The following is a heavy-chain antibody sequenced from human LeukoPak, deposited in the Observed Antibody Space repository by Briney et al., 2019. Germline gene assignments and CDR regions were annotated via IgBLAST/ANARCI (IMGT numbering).Heavy chain of an antibody. CDR1: GFTVSSNY. D-gene: IGHD5-12*01. V-gene: IGHV3-23*01. J-gene: IGHJ4*02. CDR2: ISGSGGNT. CDR3: AKDRQYSGYDCSTDY. Sequence: GGSLRLSCAASGFTVSSNYMSWVRQAPGKGLEWVSAISGSGGNTYNADSMKGRFTISRDNSKNTLYLQMNSLRAEDTAVYYCAKDRQYSGYDCSTDYWGQGTLVTVSS.